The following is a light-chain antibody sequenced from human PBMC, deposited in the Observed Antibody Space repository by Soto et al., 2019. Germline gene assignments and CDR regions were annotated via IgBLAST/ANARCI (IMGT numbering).Light chain of an antibody. CDR2: DAS. V-gene: IGKV1-5*01. CDR3: QQYNSYSRT. J-gene: IGKJ1*01. CDR1: QGVSYW. Sequence: DIQMTQSPSTLSASIGDRVTITCRASQGVSYWLAWYQQKPGRAPKLLIYDASTLGSGVPSRFSGSGSGTEFTLTINSLQTDDFAIYYCQQYNSYSRTFGQGTKVEIK.